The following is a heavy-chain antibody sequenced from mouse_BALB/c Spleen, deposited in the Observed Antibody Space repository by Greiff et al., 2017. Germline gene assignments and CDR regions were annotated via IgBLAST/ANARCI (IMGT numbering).Heavy chain of an antibody. CDR3: AKAFYDYFLAY. D-gene: IGHD2-4*01. V-gene: IGHV1-87*01. Sequence: QVQLQQSGAELARPGASVKLSCKASGYTFTSYWMQWVKQRPGQGLEWIGAIYPGDGDTRYTQKFKGKATLTADKSSSTAYMQLSSLASEDSAVYYCAKAFYDYFLAYWGQGTLVTVSA. CDR2: IYPGDGDT. CDR1: GYTFTSYW. J-gene: IGHJ3*01.